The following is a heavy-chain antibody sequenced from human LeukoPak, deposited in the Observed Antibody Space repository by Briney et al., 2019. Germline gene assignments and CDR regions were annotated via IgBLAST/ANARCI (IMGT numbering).Heavy chain of an antibody. J-gene: IGHJ6*02. CDR3: ARVRFSIVGATDYYYYGMDV. V-gene: IGHV1-69*04. Sequence: SVKVSCKASGGTFSTYAISWVRQAPGQGLEWMGRIIPILGIANYAQKFQGRVTITADKSTSTAYMELSSLRSEDTAVYYCARVRFSIVGATDYYYYGMDVWGQGATVTVSS. CDR2: IIPILGIA. CDR1: GGTFSTYA. D-gene: IGHD1-26*01.